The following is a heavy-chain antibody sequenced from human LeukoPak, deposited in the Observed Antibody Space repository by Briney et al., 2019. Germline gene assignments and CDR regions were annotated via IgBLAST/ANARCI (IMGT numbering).Heavy chain of an antibody. Sequence: GGSLRLSCAASGFTFSSYAMHWVRQAPGKGLEWVAVISYDGSNKYYADSVKGRFTISRDNSKNTLYLQMNSLRAEDTAVYYCARDRANYFDYWGQGTLVTVSS. CDR2: ISYDGSNK. CDR1: GFTFSSYA. J-gene: IGHJ4*02. CDR3: ARDRANYFDY. V-gene: IGHV3-30*04.